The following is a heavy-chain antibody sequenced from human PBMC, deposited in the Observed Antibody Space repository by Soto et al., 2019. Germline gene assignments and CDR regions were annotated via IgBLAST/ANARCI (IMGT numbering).Heavy chain of an antibody. V-gene: IGHV1-69*02. D-gene: IGHD6-19*01. CDR3: ATYSSGWYVGLVDY. J-gene: IGHJ4*02. Sequence: QVQLVQSGAEVKKPGSSVKVSCKASGGTFSSYTISWVRQAPGQGLEWMGRIIPILGIANYAQKFQGRVTXXAXKYXSTAYMELSSRRSEDTAVYYCATYSSGWYVGLVDYWGQGTLVTVSS. CDR1: GGTFSSYT. CDR2: IIPILGIA.